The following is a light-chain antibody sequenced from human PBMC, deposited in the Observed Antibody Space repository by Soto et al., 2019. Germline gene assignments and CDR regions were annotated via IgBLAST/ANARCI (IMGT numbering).Light chain of an antibody. J-gene: IGKJ4*01. CDR2: DAS. CDR1: QSVSSY. Sequence: EIVLTQSPATLSLSPGERATLSCRASQSVSSYLAWYQQKPGQAPRLLIYDASNRATGIPARFSGSGSGTDFTLNISSLEPEDFAVYYCQQRRNWLLTFGGGTKVEIK. CDR3: QQRRNWLLT. V-gene: IGKV3-11*01.